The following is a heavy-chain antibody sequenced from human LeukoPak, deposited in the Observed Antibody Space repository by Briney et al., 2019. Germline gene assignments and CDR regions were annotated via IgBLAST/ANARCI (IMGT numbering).Heavy chain of an antibody. Sequence: ASVKVSCKASGYTFTSYDINWVRQVTGQGLEWMGWMNPNSGNTGYAQKFQGRVTMTRNTSISTAYMELSSLRSEDTAVYYCARGKYSSSWGTNDPVDYWGQGTLVTVSS. CDR1: GYTFTSYD. CDR2: MNPNSGNT. V-gene: IGHV1-8*01. J-gene: IGHJ4*02. CDR3: ARGKYSSSWGTNDPVDY. D-gene: IGHD6-13*01.